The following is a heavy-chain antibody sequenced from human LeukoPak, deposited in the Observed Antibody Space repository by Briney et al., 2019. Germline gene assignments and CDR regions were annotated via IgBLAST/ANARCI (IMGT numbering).Heavy chain of an antibody. CDR1: GFTFSNHS. CDR2: IIGDGTRT. CDR3: ARTGSGGDLDI. D-gene: IGHD2-15*01. V-gene: IGHV3-74*01. J-gene: IGHJ3*02. Sequence: GGSLRLSCAASGFTFSNHSLHWVRQAPGEGLVWVSRIIGDGTRTIYAESVKGRVTISRDNAKSTVYLQINSLRAEDTAVYYCARTGSGGDLDIWGQGTMVTVSS.